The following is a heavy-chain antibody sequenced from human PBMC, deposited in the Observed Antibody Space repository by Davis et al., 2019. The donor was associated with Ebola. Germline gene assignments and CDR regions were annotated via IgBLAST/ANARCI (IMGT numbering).Heavy chain of an antibody. CDR3: AAGGAWGHYVHHY. J-gene: IGHJ4*02. V-gene: IGHV1-46*01. D-gene: IGHD3-16*01. CDR2: INPSGGST. CDR1: VYTFTRYY. Sequence: SVPVPRQPSVYTFTRYYLHWLRQASAQRLEWLGRINPSGGSTSYAQKFQGRVTITRDTSTSTVYMELSSLRSEDTAVYYCAAGGAWGHYVHHYWGQGTLVTVSS.